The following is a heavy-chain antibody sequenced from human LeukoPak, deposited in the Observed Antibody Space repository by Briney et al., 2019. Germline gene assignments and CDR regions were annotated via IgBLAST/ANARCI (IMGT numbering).Heavy chain of an antibody. CDR3: ASIKNYDFCLRF. D-gene: IGHD3-3*01. Sequence: SETLSLTCTVSGGSISSGGYYWSWIRQPPGKGLEWIGYVYHSGSTYYNPSLKSRVTISVDRSKNQFSLKLSSVTAADTAVYYCASIKNYDFCLRFWGQGTTVTVSS. V-gene: IGHV4-30-2*01. CDR2: VYHSGST. CDR1: GGSISSGGYY. J-gene: IGHJ3*01.